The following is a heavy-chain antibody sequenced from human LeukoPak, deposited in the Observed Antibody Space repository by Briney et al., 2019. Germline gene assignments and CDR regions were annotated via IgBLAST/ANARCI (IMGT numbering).Heavy chain of an antibody. J-gene: IGHJ5*02. CDR2: INPNSGGT. Sequence: VASVTVSFKASGYTFTVYYMHWVRQAPGQGREWMGWINPNSGGTNYAQKFQGRVTMTRDTSISTAYMELSRLRSDDTAVYYCARGPYSSSSGWFDPWGQGTLVTVSS. V-gene: IGHV1-2*02. D-gene: IGHD6-6*01. CDR1: GYTFTVYY. CDR3: ARGPYSSSSGWFDP.